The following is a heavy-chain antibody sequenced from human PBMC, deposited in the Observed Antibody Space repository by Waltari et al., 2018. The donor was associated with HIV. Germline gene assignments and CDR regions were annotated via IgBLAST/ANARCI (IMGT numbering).Heavy chain of an antibody. CDR3: ARVRKSSSSSQFDY. CDR1: GFTFSSYS. D-gene: IGHD6-6*01. CDR2: ISSSSSYI. V-gene: IGHV3-21*01. J-gene: IGHJ4*02. Sequence: EVQLVESGGGLVKPGGSLRLSCAASGFTFSSYSMNWVRQAPGKGLEWASSISSSSSYIYYADSVKGRFTISRDNAKNSLYLQMNSLRAEDTAVYYCARVRKSSSSSQFDYWGQGTLVTVSS.